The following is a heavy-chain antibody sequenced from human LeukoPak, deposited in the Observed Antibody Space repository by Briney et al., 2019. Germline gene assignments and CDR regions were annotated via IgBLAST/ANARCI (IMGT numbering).Heavy chain of an antibody. Sequence: GETLRLSCAASGFTFSSYGMSWVRQAPGKGLEWFSSISSSSSYIYYADSVKGRFTISRDNAKNSLYLQMNSLRAEDTAVYYCARGGNGYSSSWRDWGQGTLVTVSS. J-gene: IGHJ4*02. V-gene: IGHV3-21*01. CDR2: ISSSSSYI. CDR3: ARGGNGYSSSWRD. CDR1: GFTFSSYG. D-gene: IGHD6-13*01.